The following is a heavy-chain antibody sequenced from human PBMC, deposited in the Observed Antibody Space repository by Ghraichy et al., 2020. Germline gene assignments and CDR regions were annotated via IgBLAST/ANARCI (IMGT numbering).Heavy chain of an antibody. CDR3: ARVVCSGGSCYFYGMDV. V-gene: IGHV1-46*01. J-gene: IGHJ6*02. CDR1: GYTFTSYY. CDR2: INPSGGSG. D-gene: IGHD2-15*01. Sequence: ASVNVSCKASGYTFTSYYMHWVRQAPGQGLEWMGIINPSGGSGSHAQKFQGRVTMTRDTSTSTVYMELSSLRSEDTAVYYCARVVCSGGSCYFYGMDVWGQGTTVTVSS.